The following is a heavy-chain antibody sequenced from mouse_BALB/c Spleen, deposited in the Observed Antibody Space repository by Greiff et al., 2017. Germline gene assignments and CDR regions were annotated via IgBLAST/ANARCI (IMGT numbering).Heavy chain of an antibody. CDR1: GYTFSSYW. J-gene: IGHJ4*01. CDR2: ILPGSGST. Sequence: QVQLQQSGAELMKPGASVKISCKATGYTFSSYWIEWVKQRPGHGLEWIGEILPGSGSTNYNEKFKGKATFTADTSSNTAYMQLSSLTSEDSAVYYCAGGNYGGAMDYWGQGTSVTVSS. CDR3: AGGNYGGAMDY. D-gene: IGHD2-1*01. V-gene: IGHV1-9*01.